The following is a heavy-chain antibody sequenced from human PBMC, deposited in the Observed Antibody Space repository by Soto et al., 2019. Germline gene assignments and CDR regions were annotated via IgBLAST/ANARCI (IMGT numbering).Heavy chain of an antibody. CDR1: SGSFSGYY. CDR2: LYQGLSI. D-gene: IGHD6-13*01. J-gene: IGHJ4*02. CDR3: AQERQQLVRGYIDS. V-gene: IGHV4-34*10. Sequence: PSETLSLTCAVYSGSFSGYYWSWIRQPPGKGLEWIGELYQGLSIIYNPSLESRVTISRDNSKNTLYLQMSSLRAEDTAVYYCAQERQQLVRGYIDSWGQGNLVTVSS.